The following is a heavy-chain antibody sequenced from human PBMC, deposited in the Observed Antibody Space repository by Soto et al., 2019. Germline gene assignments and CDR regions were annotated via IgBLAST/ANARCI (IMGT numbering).Heavy chain of an antibody. Sequence: SETLSLTCGVSGYTISSSNWWGWIRQPPGKGLEWIVYIYYSGTPYYNPSLKSRVTMSVDTSKNQFSLKLTSVTAVDTAVYYCARVPGPWGQGTLVTVSS. CDR2: IYYSGTP. CDR1: GYTISSSNW. J-gene: IGHJ5*02. CDR3: ARVPGP. V-gene: IGHV4-28*03.